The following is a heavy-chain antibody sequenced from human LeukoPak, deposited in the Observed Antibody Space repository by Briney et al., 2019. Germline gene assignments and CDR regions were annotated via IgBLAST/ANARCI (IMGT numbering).Heavy chain of an antibody. D-gene: IGHD1-26*01. V-gene: IGHV4-34*01. CDR1: GGSFSGYY. CDR3: ARGRGMGD. CDR2: INHSGST. J-gene: IGHJ4*02. Sequence: PSETLSVNCAVYGGSFSGYYWSWIRQPPGKGLEWIGEINHSGSTNYNPSLKSRVTISVDTSKNQFSLKLSSVTAADTAVYYCARGRGMGDWGQGTLVTVSS.